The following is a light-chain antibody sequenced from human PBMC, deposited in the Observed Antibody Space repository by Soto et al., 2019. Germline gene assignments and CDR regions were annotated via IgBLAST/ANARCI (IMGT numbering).Light chain of an antibody. Sequence: VMTQSPATLSVSPGETATLSCRASQSVSTNLAWYQQKPGQAPRLLIYAASPRATGLPARFSGSGSGTVFTLTIGSLQSEDSAVYYCQQYNNWPLTFGGGTKVEIK. V-gene: IGKV3-15*01. CDR2: AAS. CDR1: QSVSTN. CDR3: QQYNNWPLT. J-gene: IGKJ4*01.